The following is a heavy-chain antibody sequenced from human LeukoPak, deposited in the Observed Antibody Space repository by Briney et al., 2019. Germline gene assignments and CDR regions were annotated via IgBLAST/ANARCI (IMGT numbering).Heavy chain of an antibody. V-gene: IGHV4-39*07. CDR3: ARVGRRDGYNWYYYYYMDV. CDR2: IYYSGST. Sequence: PSETLSLTCTVSGGSISSSSYYWGWIRQPPGKGLEWIGSIYYSGSTNYNPSLKSRVTISVDTSKNQFSLKLSSVTAADTAVYYCARVGRRDGYNWYYYYYMDVWGKGTTVTVSS. CDR1: GGSISSSSYY. D-gene: IGHD5-24*01. J-gene: IGHJ6*03.